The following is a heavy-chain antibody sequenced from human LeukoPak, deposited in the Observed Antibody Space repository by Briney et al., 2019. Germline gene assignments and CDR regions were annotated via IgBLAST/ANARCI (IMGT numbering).Heavy chain of an antibody. CDR1: GGTFSSYA. CDR3: ARTLYSGSYYRFDY. Sequence: VASVKVSCTASGGTFSSYAISWVRQAPGQGLEWMGGIIPIFGTANYAQKFQGRVTISADESTSTAYMELSSLRSEDTAVYYCARTLYSGSYYRFDYWGQGTLVTVSS. D-gene: IGHD1-26*01. V-gene: IGHV1-69*13. J-gene: IGHJ4*02. CDR2: IIPIFGTA.